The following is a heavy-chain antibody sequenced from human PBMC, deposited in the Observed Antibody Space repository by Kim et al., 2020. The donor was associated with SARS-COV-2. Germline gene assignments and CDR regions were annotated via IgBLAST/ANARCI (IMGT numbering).Heavy chain of an antibody. CDR2: IYYSGST. Sequence: SETLSLTCTVSGGSVSSGSYYWSWIRPPPGKGREWIVYIYYSGSTNHNLSRQSRVTIAADTSKNPLSLNSISATAAATAVYSCARGRLAYEGIFYYYY. CDR3: ARGRLAYEGIFYYYY. V-gene: IGHV4-61*03. D-gene: IGHD2-15*01. CDR1: GGSVSSGSYY. J-gene: IGHJ6*01.